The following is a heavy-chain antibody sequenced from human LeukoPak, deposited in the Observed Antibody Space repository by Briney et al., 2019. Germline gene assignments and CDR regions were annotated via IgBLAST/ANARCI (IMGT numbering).Heavy chain of an antibody. CDR3: ARAIAAAGKYYFDY. J-gene: IGHJ4*02. D-gene: IGHD6-13*01. CDR2: IIPIFGTA. Sequence: ASVKVSCKASGGTFSSYAISWVRQAPGQGLEWMGRIIPIFGTANYAQKFQGRVTITTDESTSTAYMELSSLRSEDTAVYYCARAIAAAGKYYFDYWGQGTLVTVSS. CDR1: GGTFSSYA. V-gene: IGHV1-69*05.